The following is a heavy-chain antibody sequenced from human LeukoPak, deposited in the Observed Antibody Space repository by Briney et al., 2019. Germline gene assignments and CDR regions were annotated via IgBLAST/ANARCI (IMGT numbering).Heavy chain of an antibody. Sequence: ASVKVSCKASGYTFTSYDIDWVRQATGQGLEWMGWMNPNSGNTGYAQRFQGRVTMTRNTSISTAYMELSSLRSEDTAVYYCARAYSSGLIDYWGQGTLVTVSS. V-gene: IGHV1-8*01. CDR2: MNPNSGNT. J-gene: IGHJ4*02. CDR1: GYTFTSYD. CDR3: ARAYSSGLIDY. D-gene: IGHD6-19*01.